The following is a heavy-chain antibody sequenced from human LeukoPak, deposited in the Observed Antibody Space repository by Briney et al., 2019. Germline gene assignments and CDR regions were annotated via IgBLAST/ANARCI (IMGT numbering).Heavy chain of an antibody. CDR1: GITFSDYW. CDR2: IKSKGDGEAI. CDR3: TVRSSI. V-gene: IGHV3-15*01. J-gene: IGHJ4*02. D-gene: IGHD3-3*02. Sequence: PGGSLRLSCVASGITFSDYWMSWVRQAPGKGLEWVGRIKSKGDGEAIDYNTPVKGRFSISRDDSINTLYLQMNSLKDEDTAMYYCTVRSSIWSQGTLVTVSS.